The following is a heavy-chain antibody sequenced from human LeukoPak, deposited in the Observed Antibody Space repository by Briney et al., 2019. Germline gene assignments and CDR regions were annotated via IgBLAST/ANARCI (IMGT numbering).Heavy chain of an antibody. J-gene: IGHJ5*02. Sequence: ASVKVSCKASGYTFTSYDINWVRQAPGQGLEWMGWISAYNGNTNYAQKLQGRVTMTTDTSTSTAYMELRSLRSDDTAVYYYARDSLRFLEWTLRGWFDPWGQGTLVTVSS. CDR2: ISAYNGNT. CDR1: GYTFTSYD. V-gene: IGHV1-18*01. D-gene: IGHD3-3*01. CDR3: ARDSLRFLEWTLRGWFDP.